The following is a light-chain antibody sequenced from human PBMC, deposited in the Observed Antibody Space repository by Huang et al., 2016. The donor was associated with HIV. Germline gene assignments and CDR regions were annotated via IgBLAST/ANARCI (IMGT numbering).Light chain of an antibody. Sequence: DFQITQSPSSLSASVGARVTITCRASQGISNTFAWYQQKSGKAPKLLLSAASRFESGVPSRFRRSGTGSDYTLTINGLLPEDFAAYYCQQYYDDPPCTFGQGTKVEIK. CDR2: AAS. CDR3: QQYYDDPPCT. J-gene: IGKJ1*01. CDR1: QGISNT. V-gene: IGKV1-NL1*01.